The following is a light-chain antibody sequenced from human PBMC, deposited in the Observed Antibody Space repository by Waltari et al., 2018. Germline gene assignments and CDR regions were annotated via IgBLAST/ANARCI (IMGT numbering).Light chain of an antibody. J-gene: IGKJ1*01. Sequence: DIVMTQSPDSLAVSRGERATINCKSSQSVLYSSNNKNYLAWYQQKPGQPPKRPIYWASTRESAVPDRFSGSGSGTDFTLTISSLQAEDVAVYYCQQYYSTPWTFGQGTKVEIK. V-gene: IGKV4-1*01. CDR1: QSVLYSSNNKNY. CDR3: QQYYSTPWT. CDR2: WAS.